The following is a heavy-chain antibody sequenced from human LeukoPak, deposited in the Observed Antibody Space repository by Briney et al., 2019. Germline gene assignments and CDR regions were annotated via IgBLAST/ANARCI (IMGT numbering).Heavy chain of an antibody. CDR3: AREGGFVVLKTFDS. CDR2: IYYTGNT. V-gene: IGHV4-34*01. Sequence: SETLSLTCAVYGGSFSGYYWSWIRQPPGKGLEWIGSIYYTGNTYYNPALKSRVTISIDTSKNQFSLKLNSVTAADTALYYCAREGGFVVLKTFDSWGQGTLVTVSS. CDR1: GGSFSGYY. J-gene: IGHJ4*02. D-gene: IGHD2-21*01.